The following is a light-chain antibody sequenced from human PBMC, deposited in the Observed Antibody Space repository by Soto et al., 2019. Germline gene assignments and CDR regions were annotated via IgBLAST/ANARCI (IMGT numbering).Light chain of an antibody. V-gene: IGKV3D-15*01. CDR1: HSISSS. Sequence: EIVMTQSPATLSLSPGERATLSCRATHSISSSLAWYQQKPGQAPRLLIYGASTRATGIPARFSGSGSGTEFTLTISSLQSEDFAIYYCQQYDNWLPITFGQGTRLEIK. CDR2: GAS. CDR3: QQYDNWLPIT. J-gene: IGKJ5*01.